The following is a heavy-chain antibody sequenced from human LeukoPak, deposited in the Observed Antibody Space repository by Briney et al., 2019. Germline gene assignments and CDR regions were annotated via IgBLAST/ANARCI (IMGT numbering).Heavy chain of an antibody. D-gene: IGHD6-13*01. CDR1: GYTFIGYY. J-gene: IGHJ1*01. CDR3: ARASLASAGTRF. CDR2: INARNGDT. V-gene: IGHV1-2*02. Sequence: ASVQVSCKASGYTFIGYYIHWVRQAPGRGLEWVGWINARNGDTNYAQKFQGRVILTRDTSITTSYMEVISLTSDDTAVYYCARASLASAGTRFWGQGTLVIVSS.